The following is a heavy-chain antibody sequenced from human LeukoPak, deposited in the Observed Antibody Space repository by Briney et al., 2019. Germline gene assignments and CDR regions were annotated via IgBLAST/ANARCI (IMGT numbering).Heavy chain of an antibody. V-gene: IGHV3-21*01. J-gene: IGHJ4*02. D-gene: IGHD6-19*01. CDR3: AREPQSLSSGWDY. CDR2: ISSSSSYI. Sequence: TGGSLRLSCAASGFTFSSYSMNWVRQAPGKGLEWVSSISSSSSYIYYADSVKGRFTISRDNAKNSLYLQMNSLRAEDTAVYYCAREPQSLSSGWDYWGQGTLVTVSS. CDR1: GFTFSSYS.